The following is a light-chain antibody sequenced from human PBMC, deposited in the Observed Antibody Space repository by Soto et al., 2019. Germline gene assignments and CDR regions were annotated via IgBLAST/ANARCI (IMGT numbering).Light chain of an antibody. CDR1: SSDIGNYDF. CDR3: SSYTTSTSFIL. V-gene: IGLV2-14*01. Sequence: QSVLTQPPSVSGAPGQRITISCIGTSSDIGNYDFVSWYQQVPGTAPKAMIYEVSSRPSGVSNRFSGSKSGNTASLTISGLQAEDEAYYYCSSYTTSTSFILFGGGTQLTVL. CDR2: EVS. J-gene: IGLJ2*01.